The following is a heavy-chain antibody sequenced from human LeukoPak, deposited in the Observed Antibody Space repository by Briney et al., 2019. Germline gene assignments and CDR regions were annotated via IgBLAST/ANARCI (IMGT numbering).Heavy chain of an antibody. CDR1: GDSISSGNY. V-gene: IGHV4-38-2*02. D-gene: IGHD6-13*01. CDR3: AKDSSTWGNLAGHFDS. CDR2: IFHTGST. Sequence: SETLSLTCTVSGDSISSGNYWGWIRQPPGKGLEWIGSIFHTGSTYFNLSLKSRVTISVDTSKSQFSLKLSSVTAADTAVYYCAKDSSTWGNLAGHFDSWGQGTLVTVSS. J-gene: IGHJ4*02.